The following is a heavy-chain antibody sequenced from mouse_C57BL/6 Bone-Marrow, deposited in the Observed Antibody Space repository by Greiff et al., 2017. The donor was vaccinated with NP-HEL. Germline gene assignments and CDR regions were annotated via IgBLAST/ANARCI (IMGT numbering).Heavy chain of an antibody. CDR1: GYTFTSYW. CDR2: IDPSDSYT. J-gene: IGHJ2*01. CDR3: ARWLLRFDY. D-gene: IGHD2-3*01. V-gene: IGHV1-50*01. Sequence: QVQLKQPGSELVKPGASVKLSCKASGYTFTSYWMQWVKQRPGQGLEWIGEIDPSDSYTNYNQQFKGKATLTVDTSSSTAYMQCSSLTSEDSAVYYCARWLLRFDYWGQGTTLTVSS.